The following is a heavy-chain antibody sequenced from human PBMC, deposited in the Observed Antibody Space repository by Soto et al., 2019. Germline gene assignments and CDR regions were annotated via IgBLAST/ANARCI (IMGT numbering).Heavy chain of an antibody. J-gene: IGHJ4*02. CDR1: GYSIRSGYF. V-gene: IGHV4-38-2*01. D-gene: IGHD6-13*01. CDR3: ARKRIKASGHYFDY. Sequence: SETLSLTCVVSGYSIRSGYFWGWIRQPPGEGLEWIASIYHNGSTYYNPSLKSRVTISVDTSRNQLSLKLRSVTAADTAVYYCARKRIKASGHYFDYWGQGTVVTVSS. CDR2: IYHNGST.